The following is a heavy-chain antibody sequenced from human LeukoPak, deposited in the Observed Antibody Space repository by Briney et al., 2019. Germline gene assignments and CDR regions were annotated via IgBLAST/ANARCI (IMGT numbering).Heavy chain of an antibody. V-gene: IGHV1-58*02. CDR1: GFTLTSSA. CDR3: AADTAPYCSGGSCHVG. D-gene: IGHD2-15*01. J-gene: IGHJ4*02. CDR2: IVVGSGNT. Sequence: SVKVSCKASGFTLTSSAMQWVRQARGQRLEWIGWIVVGSGNTNYAQKFQERVTITRDMSTSTAYMELSSLRSEDTAVYYCAADTAPYCSGGSCHVGWGQGTLVTVSS.